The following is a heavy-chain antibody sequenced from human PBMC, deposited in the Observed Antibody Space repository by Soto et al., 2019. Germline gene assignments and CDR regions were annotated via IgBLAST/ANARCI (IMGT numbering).Heavy chain of an antibody. J-gene: IGHJ4*02. V-gene: IGHV1-69*13. CDR3: ARDYRDDCGDYSDY. CDR1: GGTFSSYA. Sequence: SVKVSCKASGGTFSSYAISWVRQAPGQGLEWMGGIIPIFGTANYAQKFQGRVTITADESTSTAYMELSSLRSEDTAVYYCARDYRDDCGDYSDYWGQGTLVTVSS. D-gene: IGHD4-17*01. CDR2: IIPIFGTA.